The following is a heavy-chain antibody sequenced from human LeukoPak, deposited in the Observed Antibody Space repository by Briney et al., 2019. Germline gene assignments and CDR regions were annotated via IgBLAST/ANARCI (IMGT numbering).Heavy chain of an antibody. CDR2: IYYTGGT. D-gene: IGHD3-10*01. J-gene: IGHJ6*03. Sequence: SETLSLTCTVSGGSIRSTSYYWGWIRQPPGKGLEWIGSIYYTGGTYYNPSLKSRVTISIDTSKNQFSLKLSSVTAADTALYYCARAVDRVVRGVYYYYYYMDVWGKGTTVTVSS. V-gene: IGHV4-39*07. CDR1: GGSIRSTSYY. CDR3: ARAVDRVVRGVYYYYYYMDV.